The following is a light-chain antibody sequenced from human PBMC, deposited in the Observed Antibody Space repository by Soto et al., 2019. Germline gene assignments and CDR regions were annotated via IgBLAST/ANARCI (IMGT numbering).Light chain of an antibody. CDR1: QSVGNN. J-gene: IGKJ4*01. CDR2: ATS. CDR3: QQYGDWPLT. V-gene: IGKV3-15*01. Sequence: EIVLTQSPATLSVSPGERATLCCRASQSVGNNFAWYQQKPGQAPRLLIFATSTRATGVPARFSGSGSGTEFTLTISSLQSEDFAVYYCQQYGDWPLTFGGGAKVEIE.